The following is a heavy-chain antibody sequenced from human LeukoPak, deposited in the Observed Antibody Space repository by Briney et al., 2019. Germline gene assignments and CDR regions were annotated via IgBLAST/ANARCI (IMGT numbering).Heavy chain of an antibody. V-gene: IGHV1-18*01. CDR2: TSAYNGNT. Sequence: ASVKVSCKASGYTFTNYGISWVRQAPGQGLEWVGWTSAYNGNTNYAQNLQGRVTMTTDTSTSTAYMDLRSLRSDDTAVYYCARRSFSGSYFDYWGQGTLVTVSS. J-gene: IGHJ4*02. CDR1: GYTFTNYG. D-gene: IGHD1-26*01. CDR3: ARRSFSGSYFDY.